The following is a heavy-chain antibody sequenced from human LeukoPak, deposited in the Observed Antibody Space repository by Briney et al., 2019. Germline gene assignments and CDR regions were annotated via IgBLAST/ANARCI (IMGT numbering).Heavy chain of an antibody. CDR1: GFTVSSNY. V-gene: IGHV3-53*01. D-gene: IGHD1-1*01. CDR2: IYSGGST. CDR3: ARVGRNWFDP. Sequence: PGGSLRLSCAASGFTVSSNYMSWVRQAPGKGLEWVSVIYSGGSTYYADSVKGRFTISRDNAKNSLSLQMNSLRAEDTAVYYCARVGRNWFDPWGQGTLVTVSS. J-gene: IGHJ5*02.